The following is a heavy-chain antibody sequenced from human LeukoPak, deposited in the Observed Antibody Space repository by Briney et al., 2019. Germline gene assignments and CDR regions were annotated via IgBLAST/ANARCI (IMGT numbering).Heavy chain of an antibody. V-gene: IGHV1-69*02. Sequence: SVKVSCKASGGTFSSYTISWVRQAPGQGLEWMGRIIPILGIANYAQKFQGRVTITADKSTSTAYMELSSLRSEDTAVYYCARGAGVGATGWLDPWGQGTLVNGSS. CDR2: IIPILGIA. CDR3: ARGAGVGATGWLDP. D-gene: IGHD1-26*01. J-gene: IGHJ5*02. CDR1: GGTFSSYT.